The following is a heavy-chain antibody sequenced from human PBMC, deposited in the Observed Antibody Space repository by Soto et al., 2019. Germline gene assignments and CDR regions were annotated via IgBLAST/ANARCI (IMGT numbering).Heavy chain of an antibody. J-gene: IGHJ6*02. V-gene: IGHV4-30-4*01. CDR1: GGSISNADCY. CDR3: AREPIMGYYHDGMDV. D-gene: IGHD1-26*01. Sequence: QVQLRESGPGLVKPSQTLSLTCTVSGGSISNADCYWGWIRQPPGKGLEWIGHLYYSGTTYYNPSLQSRVSISVDMSQNKFSLNLSSVSAEDTAGYYCAREPIMGYYHDGMDVWGQGTTVTVSS. CDR2: LYYSGTT.